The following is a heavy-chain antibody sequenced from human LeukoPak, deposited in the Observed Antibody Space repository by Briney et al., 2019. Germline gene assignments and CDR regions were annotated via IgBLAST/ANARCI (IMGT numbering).Heavy chain of an antibody. Sequence: ASVKVSCKASGYTFTSYGISWVRQAPGQGLEWIGWISAYNGNTNYAQKLQGRVTMTTDTSTSTAYMELRSLRSDDTAVYYCARECEGGCSRGVNYWGQGTLVTVSS. V-gene: IGHV1-18*01. CDR3: ARECEGGCSRGVNY. J-gene: IGHJ4*02. D-gene: IGHD2-2*01. CDR1: GYTFTSYG. CDR2: ISAYNGNT.